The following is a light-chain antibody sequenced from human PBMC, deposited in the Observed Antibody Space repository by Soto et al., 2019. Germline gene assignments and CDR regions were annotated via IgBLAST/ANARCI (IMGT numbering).Light chain of an antibody. J-gene: IGKJ1*01. CDR2: DAS. Sequence: EIVLTQSPTTLSSSPGERSTLSCRASQRLSSNFLAWYQQKPGQPPRLLIYDASRMATGIPDRFSGSGSGTDFTLTISRLEPVDFAVYYCQQYGSSPRTFGQGTKVEIK. CDR1: QRLSSNF. V-gene: IGKV3-20*01. CDR3: QQYGSSPRT.